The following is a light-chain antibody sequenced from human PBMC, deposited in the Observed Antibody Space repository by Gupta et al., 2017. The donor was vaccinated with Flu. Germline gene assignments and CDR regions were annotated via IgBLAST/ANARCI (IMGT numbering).Light chain of an antibody. CDR3: SSYTSSNTHWV. V-gene: IGLV2-14*01. CDR2: EVS. J-gene: IGLJ3*02. Sequence: QSALTQPASVSGSPGQSITISCTGTSSDFGGYNYVSWYQQHPDKAPKLMIYEVSNRPSGVAHRFSGSNSGTTASLTISGLQAEEEADYYCSSYTSSNTHWVFGGGTKLTVL. CDR1: SSDFGGYNY.